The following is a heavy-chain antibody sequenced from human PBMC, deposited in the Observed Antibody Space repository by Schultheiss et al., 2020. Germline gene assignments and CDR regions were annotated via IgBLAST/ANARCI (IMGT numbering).Heavy chain of an antibody. CDR1: GFTFSSYA. V-gene: IGHV3-23*01. CDR3: ARGHYDYVWGSPWVAFDI. D-gene: IGHD3-16*01. Sequence: GGSLRLSCAASGFTFSSYAMSWVRQAPGKGLAWVSAISGSGGSTYYADSVKGRFTISRDNSKNTLYLQMNSLRAEDTAVYYCARGHYDYVWGSPWVAFDIWGQGTMVTVSS. CDR2: ISGSGGST. J-gene: IGHJ3*02.